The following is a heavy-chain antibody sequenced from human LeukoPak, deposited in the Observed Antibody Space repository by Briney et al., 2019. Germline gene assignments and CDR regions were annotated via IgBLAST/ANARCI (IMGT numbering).Heavy chain of an antibody. J-gene: IGHJ6*03. Sequence: GTSVKVSCKASGFTFTSSAMQWVRQARGQGLEWIGWIVVGSGNTNYAQKFQERVTTTRDMSTSTTYMELSSLRSEDTAVYYCAREVPVYCDSSTSCYRYYYYYYMDVWGKGTTVTVSS. D-gene: IGHD2-2*01. V-gene: IGHV1-58*02. CDR3: AREVPVYCDSSTSCYRYYYYYYMDV. CDR1: GFTFTSSA. CDR2: IVVGSGNT.